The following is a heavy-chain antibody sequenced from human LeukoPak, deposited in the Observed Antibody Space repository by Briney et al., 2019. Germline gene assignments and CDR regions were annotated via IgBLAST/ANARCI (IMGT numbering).Heavy chain of an antibody. Sequence: ASVKVSCKASGYTFTGYYMHWVRQAPGQGLEWMGWTNPNSGGTNYAQKFQGRVTMTRDTSISTAYMELSRLRSDDTAVYYCARGPYYYYYMDVWGKGTTVTVSS. J-gene: IGHJ6*03. CDR2: TNPNSGGT. V-gene: IGHV1-2*02. CDR1: GYTFTGYY. CDR3: ARGPYYYYYMDV.